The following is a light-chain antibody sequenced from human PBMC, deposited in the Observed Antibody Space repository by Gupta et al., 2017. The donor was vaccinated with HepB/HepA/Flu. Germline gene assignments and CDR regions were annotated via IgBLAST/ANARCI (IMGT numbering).Light chain of an antibody. CDR3: QQTYNAPLT. Sequence: DIQMTQSPSSLSASVGDRITITCRASQSVSNYLNWYQQKPEKAPNLLIYAASSLQSGVPSRFSGSGSGTDFTLTISNLQPDDFATYYCQQTYNAPLTFGGGTXVEIK. V-gene: IGKV1-39*01. CDR1: QSVSNY. J-gene: IGKJ4*01. CDR2: AAS.